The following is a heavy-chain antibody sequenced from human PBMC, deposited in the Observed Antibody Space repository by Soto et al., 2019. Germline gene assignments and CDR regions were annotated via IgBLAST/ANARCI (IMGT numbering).Heavy chain of an antibody. CDR1: GDSISSTFW. V-gene: IGHV4-4*02. J-gene: IGHJ5*02. Sequence: SETLSLTCAVSGDSISSTFWWTWVRQPPGKGLEWIGEVYHSGSTRYNPALKSRVTISVDKPNNQFSLKLSSMTGADTAVYYCASRPPQIVVPLLPFPSSGPGTPVTVSS. D-gene: IGHD2-15*01. CDR2: VYHSGST. CDR3: ASRPPQIVVPLLPFPS.